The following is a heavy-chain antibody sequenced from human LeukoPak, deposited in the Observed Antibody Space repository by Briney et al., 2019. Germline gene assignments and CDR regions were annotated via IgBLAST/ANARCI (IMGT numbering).Heavy chain of an antibody. V-gene: IGHV3-21*01. CDR3: ARDRRSGWSPRLLDY. J-gene: IGHJ4*02. CDR2: ISSSSSYI. Sequence: PGGSLRLSCAASGSTFSSYSMNWVRQAPGKGLEWVSSISSSSSYIYYADSVKGGFTISRDNAKNSLYLQMNSLRAEDTAVYYCARDRRSGWSPRLLDYWGQGTLVTVSS. D-gene: IGHD6-19*01. CDR1: GSTFSSYS.